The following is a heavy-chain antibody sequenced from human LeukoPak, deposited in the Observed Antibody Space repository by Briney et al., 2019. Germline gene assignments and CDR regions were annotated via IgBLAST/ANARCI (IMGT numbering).Heavy chain of an antibody. J-gene: IGHJ4*02. CDR3: ARAHLFTVMDPPNDC. V-gene: IGHV1-46*01. Sequence: ASVKVSCKASGYTFTSYYMHWVRQAPGQGLEWMGIINPSGGSTSYAQKFQGGVTMTRDTSTSTVYMELSSLRSEDTAMYYCARAHLFTVMDPPNDCWGQGTLVTVSS. CDR2: INPSGGST. CDR1: GYTFTSYY. D-gene: IGHD4-17*01.